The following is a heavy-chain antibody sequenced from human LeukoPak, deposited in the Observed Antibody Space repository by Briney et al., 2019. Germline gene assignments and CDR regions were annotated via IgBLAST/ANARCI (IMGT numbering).Heavy chain of an antibody. CDR1: GFTFSSYA. J-gene: IGHJ2*01. CDR3: ARDWYVVTPDWYFDL. CDR2: ISYDGSNK. Sequence: GGSLRLSCAASGFTFSSYAMHWVRQAPGKGLEWVAVISYDGSNKYYADSVEGRFSVSRDNSKNTLYLQMNSLRAEDTAVYYCARDWYVVTPDWYFDLWGRGTLVTVSS. D-gene: IGHD2-21*02. V-gene: IGHV3-30-3*01.